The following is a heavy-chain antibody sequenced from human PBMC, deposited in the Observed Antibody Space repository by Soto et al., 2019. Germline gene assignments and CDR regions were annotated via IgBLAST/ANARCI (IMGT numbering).Heavy chain of an antibody. V-gene: IGHV3-23*01. J-gene: IGHJ6*02. D-gene: IGHD1-1*01. CDR1: GFTFSTYA. CDR3: VKGYWKGDV. CDR2: ISGSGGSI. Sequence: EVQLLESGGGLVQPGGSLRHSCAASGFTFSTYAMNWVRQAPGNGLEWVSAISGSGGSIHYADSVKGRFTISRDNSKNTLYLQMNSLRDEDTAVYHCVKGYWKGDVWGQGTTVTVS.